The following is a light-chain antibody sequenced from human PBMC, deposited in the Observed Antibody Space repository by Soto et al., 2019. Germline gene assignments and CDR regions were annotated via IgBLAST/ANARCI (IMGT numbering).Light chain of an antibody. J-gene: IGLJ3*02. Sequence: QSALTQPASVSGSPGQSITISCTGTSSDVGGYNYVSWYQQHPGKAPKLMIYEVSSRPSGVSNRFSGSKSGNTASLTISGLQAEDEADDYCSSYTSSSTHWVFGGGTKLTVL. CDR3: SSYTSSSTHWV. CDR2: EVS. CDR1: SSDVGGYNY. V-gene: IGLV2-14*01.